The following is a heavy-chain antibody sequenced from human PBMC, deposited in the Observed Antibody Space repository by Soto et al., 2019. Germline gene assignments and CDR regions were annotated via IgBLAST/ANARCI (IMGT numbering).Heavy chain of an antibody. CDR1: GGTFSSYA. Sequence: QVQLVQSGAEVTKPGSSVKVSCKASGGTFSSYAISWVRQAPGQGLEWMGGIIPIFGTANYAQKFQGRVTITADESTSTAYMELSSLRSEDTAVYYCARNEGDYGGYYYYGMDVWGQGTTVTVSS. J-gene: IGHJ6*02. CDR3: ARNEGDYGGYYYYGMDV. CDR2: IIPIFGTA. D-gene: IGHD4-17*01. V-gene: IGHV1-69*01.